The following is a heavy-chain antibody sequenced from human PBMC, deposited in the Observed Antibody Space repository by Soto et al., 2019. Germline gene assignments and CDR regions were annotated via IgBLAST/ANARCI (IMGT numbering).Heavy chain of an antibody. CDR1: GGTFSSYA. Sequence: QVQLVQSGAEVKKPGSSVKVSCKASGGTFSSYAISWVRQAPGQGLEWMGGIIPIFGTANYAHKFQGRVTITEDKSTSTAYIELSSLRSEDTAVYYCAREQEMATISAFAIWGQGTMVTVSS. D-gene: IGHD5-12*01. V-gene: IGHV1-69*06. CDR2: IIPIFGTA. J-gene: IGHJ3*02. CDR3: AREQEMATISAFAI.